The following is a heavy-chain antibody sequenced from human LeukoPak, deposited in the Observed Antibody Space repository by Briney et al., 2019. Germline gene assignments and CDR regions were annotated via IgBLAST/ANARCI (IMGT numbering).Heavy chain of an antibody. D-gene: IGHD5-18*01. CDR2: ISRDGGRR. CDR3: AKDVGGYT. Sequence: GGSLRLSCAASGFTFDDYKMHWVRQAPGKGLEWVCLISRDGGRRDYVDSVKGRFTVSRDNSKRYVYLQMNSLRIEDSALYYCAKDVGGYTWGQGTRVTVSS. J-gene: IGHJ5*02. V-gene: IGHV3-43*01. CDR1: GFTFDDYK.